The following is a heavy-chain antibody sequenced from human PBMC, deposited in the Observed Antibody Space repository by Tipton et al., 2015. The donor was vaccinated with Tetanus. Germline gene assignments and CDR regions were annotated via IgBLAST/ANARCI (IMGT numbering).Heavy chain of an antibody. CDR2: THYSGST. J-gene: IGHJ5*02. CDR1: GGSMNSYY. D-gene: IGHD2-8*02. Sequence: GLVKPSETLSLICTVSGGSMNSYYWSWIRQPPGKGLEWIGYTHYSGSTGYNPSLKSRVTISIDSSKNQFSLKLTSVTAADTAVYYCARATSTGPAYNWFDPWGQGTLVTVSS. V-gene: IGHV4-59*01. CDR3: ARATSTGPAYNWFDP.